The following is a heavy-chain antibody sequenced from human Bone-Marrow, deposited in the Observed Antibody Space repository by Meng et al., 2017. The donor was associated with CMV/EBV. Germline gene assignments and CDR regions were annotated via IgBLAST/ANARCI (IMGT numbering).Heavy chain of an antibody. CDR1: GFTFSSYE. D-gene: IGHD3-3*01. J-gene: IGHJ6*02. CDR2: ISSSGSTI. V-gene: IGHV3-48*03. CDR3: ARVNGAEYYDFWSGYFDDYGMDV. Sequence: GSLRLSCAASGFTFSSYEMNWVRQAPGKGLEWVSYISSSGSTIYYADSVKGRFTISRDNAKNSLYLQMNSLRAEDTAVYYCARVNGAEYYDFWSGYFDDYGMDVWGQGTTVTVSS.